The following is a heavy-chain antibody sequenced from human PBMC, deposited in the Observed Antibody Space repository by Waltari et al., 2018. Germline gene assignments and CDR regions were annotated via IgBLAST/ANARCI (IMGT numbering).Heavy chain of an antibody. CDR2: FRMGGTT. J-gene: IGHJ3*01. CDR1: GFTLRTYA. D-gene: IGHD3-10*02. V-gene: IGHV3-23*01. CDR3: VKDMLTCSGSYSWGSFDV. Sequence: EVQVLESGGGSVQIGGSLRLSCEASGFTLRTYAMSWVRQAPGKGLGGGIGFRMGGTTVYKDSGTGRFTISRDNSKNTMFLQMNSLRVEDTALYYCVKDMLTCSGSYSWGSFDVWGRGTQVTVSS.